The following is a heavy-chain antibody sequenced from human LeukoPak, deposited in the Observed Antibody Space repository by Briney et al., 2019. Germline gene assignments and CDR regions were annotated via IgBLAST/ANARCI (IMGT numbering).Heavy chain of an antibody. CDR2: IYYSGST. CDR3: ARDRAPYDSGTIDAFDI. Sequence: PSETLSLTCTVSGGSISSSSYYWGWIRQPPGKGLEWIASIYYSGSTYYNPSLKSRVTISVDTSKNQFSLKLTSVTAADTAIYYCARDRAPYDSGTIDAFDIWGQGTMVTVSS. J-gene: IGHJ3*02. V-gene: IGHV4-39*07. CDR1: GGSISSSSYY. D-gene: IGHD3-10*01.